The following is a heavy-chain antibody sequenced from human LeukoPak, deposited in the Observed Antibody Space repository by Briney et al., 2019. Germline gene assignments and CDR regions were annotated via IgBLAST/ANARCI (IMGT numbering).Heavy chain of an antibody. CDR1: GYTFTVYY. D-gene: IGHD3-22*01. V-gene: IGHV1-2*04. CDR2: INPNGGGT. CDR3: ARTDYYDSSGYYLFDY. Sequence: ASVKVSCKASGYTFTVYYMHWVRQAPGQGLEWMGWINPNGGGTNYAQKFQGWVTMTRDTSISTAYMELSRLRSDDTAVYYCARTDYYDSSGYYLFDYWGQGTLVTVSS. J-gene: IGHJ4*02.